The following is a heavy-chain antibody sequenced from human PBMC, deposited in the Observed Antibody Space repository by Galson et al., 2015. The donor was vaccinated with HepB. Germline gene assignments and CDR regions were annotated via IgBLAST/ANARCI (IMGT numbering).Heavy chain of an antibody. CDR3: ARDLLVVGGREDY. D-gene: IGHD2-8*02. CDR1: GFPFISFG. CDR2: IRPDGSEK. Sequence: SLRLSCAASGFPFISFGMSWVRQAPGRGLEWVANIRPDGSEKHYVDSVKGRFTLSRDNAQNSLWLQMNSLRVEDTAVYYCARDLLVVGGREDYWGQGTLSPSPQ. V-gene: IGHV3-7*03. J-gene: IGHJ4*02.